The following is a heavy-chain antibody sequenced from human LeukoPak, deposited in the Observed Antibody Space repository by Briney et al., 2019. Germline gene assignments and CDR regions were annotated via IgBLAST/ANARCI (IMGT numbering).Heavy chain of an antibody. CDR2: IYYSGIT. D-gene: IGHD3-22*01. CDR3: ARGLDYYDSSGYFDY. CDR1: GGSISSSSYY. J-gene: IGHJ4*02. Sequence: SETLSLTCTVSGGSISSSSYYWGWIRQPPGQGLEWIRSIYYSGITYYNPSLKSRVTISVDTSKNQFSLKLSSVTAADTAVYYCARGLDYYDSSGYFDYWGQGTLVTVSS. V-gene: IGHV4-39*07.